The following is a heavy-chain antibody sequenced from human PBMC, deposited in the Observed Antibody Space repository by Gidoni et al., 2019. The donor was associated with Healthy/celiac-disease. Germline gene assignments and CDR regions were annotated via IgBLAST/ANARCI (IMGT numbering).Heavy chain of an antibody. D-gene: IGHD3-22*01. CDR1: GFTFSSYA. CDR2: ISGSGGST. CDR3: AKDRNYDSSGYYYHYYGMDV. J-gene: IGHJ6*02. Sequence: EVQLLESGGGLVQPGGSLRLSCAASGFTFSSYAMIWVRQAPGKGLEWVSAISGSGGSTYYADSVKGRFTISRDNSKNTLYLQMNSLRAEDTAVYYCAKDRNYDSSGYYYHYYGMDVWGQGTTVTVSS. V-gene: IGHV3-23*01.